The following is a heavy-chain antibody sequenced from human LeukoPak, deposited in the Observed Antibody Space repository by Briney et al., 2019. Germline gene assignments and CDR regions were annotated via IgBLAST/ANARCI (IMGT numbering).Heavy chain of an antibody. V-gene: IGHV1-8*01. Sequence: EASVKVSCKASGYTFTSCDINGVRQATGQGLEWMGWMNPNSGNTGYGQSFQGRITMTRDISIGTAYMELSNLTSEDTAIYYCTRGSSGRRDNWGQGTLVTVSA. D-gene: IGHD6-19*01. CDR1: GYTFTSCD. J-gene: IGHJ4*02. CDR3: TRGSSGRRDN. CDR2: MNPNSGNT.